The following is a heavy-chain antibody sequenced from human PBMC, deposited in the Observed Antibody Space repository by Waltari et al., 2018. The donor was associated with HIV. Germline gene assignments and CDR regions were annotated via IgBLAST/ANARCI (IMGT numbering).Heavy chain of an antibody. Sequence: AEVKKPGASVKVSCKASGYTFTSYDINWVRQATGQGLEWMGWMNPNSGNTGYAQKFQGRVTMTRNTSISTAFLELSTLRSDDTAVYYCARLLTRGNGASCYGYWGQGTLVTVSS. V-gene: IGHV1-8*01. CDR1: GYTFTSYD. CDR3: ARLLTRGNGASCYGY. J-gene: IGHJ4*02. D-gene: IGHD2-15*01. CDR2: MNPNSGNT.